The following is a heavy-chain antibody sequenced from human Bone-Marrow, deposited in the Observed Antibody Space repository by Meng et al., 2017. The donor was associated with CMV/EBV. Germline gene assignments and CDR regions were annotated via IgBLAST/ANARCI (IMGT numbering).Heavy chain of an antibody. D-gene: IGHD2-15*01. CDR1: GFTFSSYW. V-gene: IGHV3-74*01. CDR2: INSDGSST. J-gene: IGHJ4*02. Sequence: GESLKISCAASGFTFSSYWMHWVRQAPGKGLVWVSRINSDGSSTSYAYSVKGRFTISRDNAKNTLYLQMNSLRAEDTAVYYCARVYFSGGSCSLDYWGQGTLVTVSS. CDR3: ARVYFSGGSCSLDY.